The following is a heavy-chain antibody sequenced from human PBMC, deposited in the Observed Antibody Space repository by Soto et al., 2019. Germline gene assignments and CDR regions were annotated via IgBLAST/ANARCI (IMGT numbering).Heavy chain of an antibody. J-gene: IGHJ5*02. D-gene: IGHD2-21*02. Sequence: ASVKVSCKASGGTFSSYAISWVRQAPGQGLEWMGGIIPIFGTANYAQKFQGRVTITADESTSTAYMELSSLRSEDTAVYYCAREGLLAYCGGDCPNWFDPWGQGTLVTVSS. V-gene: IGHV1-69*13. CDR3: AREGLLAYCGGDCPNWFDP. CDR1: GGTFSSYA. CDR2: IIPIFGTA.